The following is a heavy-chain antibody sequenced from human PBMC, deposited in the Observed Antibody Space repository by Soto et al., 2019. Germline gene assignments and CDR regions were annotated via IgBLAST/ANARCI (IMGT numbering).Heavy chain of an antibody. D-gene: IGHD3-3*01. CDR1: GGTFSSYA. V-gene: IGHV1-69*01. CDR2: IIPIFGTA. Sequence: QVQLVQSGAEVKKPGSSVKVSCKASGGTFSSYAISWVRQAPGQGLEWMGGIIPIFGTANYAQKFQGRVTITADESTSTAYMELSSLRSEDTAVYYCARGVRRYDFWSGYWNYYFDYWGLGTLVTVSS. CDR3: ARGVRRYDFWSGYWNYYFDY. J-gene: IGHJ4*02.